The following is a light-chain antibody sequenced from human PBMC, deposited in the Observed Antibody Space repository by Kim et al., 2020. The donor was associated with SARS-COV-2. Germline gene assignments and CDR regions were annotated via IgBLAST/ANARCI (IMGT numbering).Light chain of an antibody. J-gene: IGLJ2*01. CDR2: KDS. V-gene: IGLV3-27*01. CDR1: VLAKKY. CDR3: YSAADNNVV. Sequence: SYELTQPSSVSVSPGQTARITCSGDVLAKKYARWFQQKPGQAPVLVIYKDSERPSGIPERFSGSRSGTIATLTISGAQVGDEADYYCYSAADNNVVFGGGTQLTVL.